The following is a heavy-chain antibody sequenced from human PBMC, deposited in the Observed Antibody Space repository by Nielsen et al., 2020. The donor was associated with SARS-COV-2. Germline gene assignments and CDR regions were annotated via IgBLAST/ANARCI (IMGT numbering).Heavy chain of an antibody. CDR2: INAGNGNT. V-gene: IGHV1-3*01. CDR3: ARDRERELAAFDI. Sequence: ASVKVSCKASGYTFTSYAMHWVRQAPGQRLEWMGWINAGNGNTKYSRKFQGRVTVTRDTSASTAYMELSSLRSEDTAVYYCARDRERELAAFDIWGQGTMVTVSS. CDR1: GYTFTSYA. J-gene: IGHJ3*02. D-gene: IGHD1-26*01.